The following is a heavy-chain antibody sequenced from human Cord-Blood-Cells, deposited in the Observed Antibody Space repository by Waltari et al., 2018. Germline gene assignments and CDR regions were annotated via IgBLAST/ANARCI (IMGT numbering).Heavy chain of an antibody. CDR1: GGTFSSYT. D-gene: IGHD4-17*01. Sequence: QVQLVQSGAEVKKPGSSVKVSCKASGGTFSSYTISWGRQAPGQGLEWMGRDTPTLGIANHAQKFHGRVTITADKSTSTAYMELSSLRSEDTAVYYCARDNSYGDYGAWYFDLWRRGTLVTVSS. J-gene: IGHJ2*01. CDR3: ARDNSYGDYGAWYFDL. V-gene: IGHV1-69*08. CDR2: DTPTLGIA.